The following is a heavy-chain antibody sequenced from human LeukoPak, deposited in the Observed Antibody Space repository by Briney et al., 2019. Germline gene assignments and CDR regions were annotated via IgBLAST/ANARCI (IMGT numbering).Heavy chain of an antibody. CDR3: ARDQSSGYYLNWFDP. Sequence: GGSLRLSCAASGFTFSSYAMHWVRQAPGKGLEWVAVISYDGSNKYYADSVKGRFTISRDNSKNTLYLQMNSLRAEDTAVYYCARDQSSGYYLNWFDPWGQGTLVTVSS. CDR1: GFTFSSYA. CDR2: ISYDGSNK. J-gene: IGHJ5*02. V-gene: IGHV3-30-3*01. D-gene: IGHD3-22*01.